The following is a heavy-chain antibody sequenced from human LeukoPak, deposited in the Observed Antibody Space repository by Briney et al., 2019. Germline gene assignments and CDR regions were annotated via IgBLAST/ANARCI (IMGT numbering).Heavy chain of an antibody. CDR2: ISYDGSNK. CDR1: GFTFSSYA. CDR3: ARETMALVVAASLDY. J-gene: IGHJ4*02. Sequence: PGRSLRLSCAASGFTFSSYAMHWVRQAPGKGLEWVAVISYDGSNKYYADSVKGRFTISRDNSKNTLYPQMNSLRAEDTAVYYCARETMALVVAASLDYWGQGTLVTVSS. D-gene: IGHD2-15*01. V-gene: IGHV3-30-3*01.